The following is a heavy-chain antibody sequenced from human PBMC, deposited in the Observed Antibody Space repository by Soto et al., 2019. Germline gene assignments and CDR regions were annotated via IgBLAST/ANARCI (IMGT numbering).Heavy chain of an antibody. CDR3: AIGRGFRLLGVPLDS. V-gene: IGHV4-38-2*01. CDR1: GFSIDTAYF. D-gene: IGHD3-10*01. CDR2: ISHSGRT. J-gene: IGHJ4*02. Sequence: SETLSLTCAASGFSIDTAYFRGWLRQPPGEGLGYIGLISHSGRTFSNPSLKSRLTISFDTAKNEFSLNIKSVTAADTAVYYCAIGRGFRLLGVPLDSWGPGTPVTVSS.